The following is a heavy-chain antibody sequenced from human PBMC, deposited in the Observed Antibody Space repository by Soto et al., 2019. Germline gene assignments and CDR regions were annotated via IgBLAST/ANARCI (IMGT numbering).Heavy chain of an antibody. Sequence: SETLCLTCTVVGGSSSSYDWSWIRQPPGKGLEWIGYIYYSGSTNYNPSLKSRVTISVDTSKNQFSLKLSSVTAADTAVYYCASTVVVVAASWFDPWGQGTLVTVSS. D-gene: IGHD2-15*01. CDR3: ASTVVVVAASWFDP. J-gene: IGHJ5*02. CDR2: IYYSGST. V-gene: IGHV4-59*01. CDR1: GGSSSSYD.